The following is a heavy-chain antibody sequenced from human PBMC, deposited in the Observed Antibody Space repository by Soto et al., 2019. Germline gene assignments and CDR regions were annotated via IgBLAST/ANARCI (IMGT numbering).Heavy chain of an antibody. CDR2: IVPMNGSP. V-gene: IGHV1-69*13. Sequence: SVKVSCKASGGMSYSSAINWVRQAPGQGLEWMGGIVPMNGSPKYAQEFLGRVTISADASATTAYMDLSGLKSEDTAVYYCSFAPHWTSQLTSYRGRRTQVTVSS. J-gene: IGHJ4*02. CDR3: SFAPHWTSQLTSY. D-gene: IGHD1-1*01. CDR1: GGMSYSSA.